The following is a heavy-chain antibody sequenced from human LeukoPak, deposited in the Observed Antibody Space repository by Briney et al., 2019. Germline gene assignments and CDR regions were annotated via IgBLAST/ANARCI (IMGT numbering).Heavy chain of an antibody. CDR1: GFTFSTHT. CDR2: ISGRVDSE. J-gene: IGHJ5*02. Sequence: GESLRLSCITSGFTFSTHTMNWLRQAPGKGLEWVSSISGRVDSEFYADSVKGRFIISRDTAKNSVYLQMNTLTVEDTAVYYCAVSNWMDPWGQGTLVTVSS. CDR3: AVSNWMDP. V-gene: IGHV3-21*06.